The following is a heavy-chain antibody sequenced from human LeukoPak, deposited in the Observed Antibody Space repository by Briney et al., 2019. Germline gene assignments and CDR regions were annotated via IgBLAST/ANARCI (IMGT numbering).Heavy chain of an antibody. D-gene: IGHD3/OR15-3a*01. V-gene: IGHV1-18*01. CDR1: GYTFTSYG. J-gene: IGHJ6*03. CDR2: ISAYNGNT. Sequence: ASVKVSCKASGYTFTSYGISWVRQAPGQGLEWMGWISAYNGNTNYAQKLQGRVTMTTDTSTSTAYMELRSLRSDDTAVYYCARVDMAEYYYYYYMDVWGKGTTVTVSS. CDR3: ARVDMAEYYYYYYMDV.